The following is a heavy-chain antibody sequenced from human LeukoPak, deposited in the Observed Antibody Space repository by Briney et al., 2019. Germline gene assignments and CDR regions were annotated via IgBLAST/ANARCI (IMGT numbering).Heavy chain of an antibody. J-gene: IGHJ6*03. CDR1: GGTFSSYA. Sequence: SVKVSCKASGGTFSSYAISWERQAPGQGLEWMGGIIPIFGTANYAQKFQGRVTITADESTSTAYMELSSLRSEDTAVYYCARSGSRYSYYYYYMDVWGKGTTVTVSS. CDR3: ARSGSRYSYYYYYMDV. V-gene: IGHV1-69*13. D-gene: IGHD1-1*01. CDR2: IIPIFGTA.